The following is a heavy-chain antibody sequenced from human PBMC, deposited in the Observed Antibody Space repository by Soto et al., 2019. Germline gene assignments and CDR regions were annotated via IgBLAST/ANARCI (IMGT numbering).Heavy chain of an antibody. CDR3: ARDNGYGHFDS. J-gene: IGHJ4*02. V-gene: IGHV4-31*03. Sequence: SETLSLTCTVSGASISSGRSYWSWIRQHPGKGLEWIGYMFYSGSTYYHPSLKSRVNISADTSKNQFSLRLTSVTPADTAVYYCARDNGYGHFDSWGQGTLVTVSS. D-gene: IGHD5-12*01. CDR2: MFYSGST. CDR1: GASISSGRSY.